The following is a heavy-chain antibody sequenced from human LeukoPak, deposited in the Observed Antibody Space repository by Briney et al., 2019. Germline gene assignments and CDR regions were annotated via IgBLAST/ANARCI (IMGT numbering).Heavy chain of an antibody. CDR2: ISYDGSNK. Sequence: GRSLRLSCAASGFTFSSYAMHWVRQAPGKGLEWVAVISYDGSNKYYADSVKGRFTISRDNSMNTLYLQMNSLRAEDTAVYYCAREGQEQASNWGSGGSVRREYYFDYWGQGTLVTVSS. V-gene: IGHV3-30-3*01. J-gene: IGHJ4*02. CDR3: AREGQEQASNWGSGGSVRREYYFDY. D-gene: IGHD7-27*01. CDR1: GFTFSSYA.